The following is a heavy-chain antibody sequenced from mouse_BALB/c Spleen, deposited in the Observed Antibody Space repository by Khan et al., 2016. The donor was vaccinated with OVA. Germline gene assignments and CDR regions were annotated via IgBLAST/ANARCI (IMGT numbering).Heavy chain of an antibody. Sequence: QVQLKQSGPGLVAPSQSLSIICTVSGFSLTNYGVHWVRQPPGKGLEWLGVMWAGGSTNYNSALMSRLSISIDNSKSQVFLKMNSLQTDDTAMYYCARPDYGSAWFAYWGQGTLVTVSA. CDR3: ARPDYGSAWFAY. CDR1: GFSLTNYG. V-gene: IGHV2-9*02. D-gene: IGHD1-1*01. CDR2: MWAGGST. J-gene: IGHJ3*01.